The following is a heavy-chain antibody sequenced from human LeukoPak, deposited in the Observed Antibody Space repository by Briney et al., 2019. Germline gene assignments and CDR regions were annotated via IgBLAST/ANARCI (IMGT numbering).Heavy chain of an antibody. D-gene: IGHD3-9*01. V-gene: IGHV3-23*01. CDR2: ISGSGGNT. Sequence: PGGSLRLSCAASGFTFSTYAMSWVRQAPGKGLEWVSGISGSGGNTYYADSVKGRFTISRDNSKNTLYLQMNCLRAEDTAVYYCAKVIYDILTPPDYWGQGTLVTVSS. CDR3: AKVIYDILTPPDY. J-gene: IGHJ4*02. CDR1: GFTFSTYA.